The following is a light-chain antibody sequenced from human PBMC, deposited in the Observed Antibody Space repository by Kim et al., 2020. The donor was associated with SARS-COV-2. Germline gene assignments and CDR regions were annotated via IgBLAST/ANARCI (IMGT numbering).Light chain of an antibody. Sequence: SSELTQDPAVSVALGQIVTITCQGDSLRTYYASWYQQMPGQAPRLVIFGKNNRPSGIPDRFSGSNSDDTSSLTITGTQAEDEADYYCNTRDSGGYVVFGGGTQLTVL. CDR1: SLRTYY. CDR3: NTRDSGGYVV. V-gene: IGLV3-19*01. J-gene: IGLJ2*01. CDR2: GKN.